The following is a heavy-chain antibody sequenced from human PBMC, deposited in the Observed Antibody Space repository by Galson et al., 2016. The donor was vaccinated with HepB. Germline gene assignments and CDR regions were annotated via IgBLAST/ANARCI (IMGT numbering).Heavy chain of an antibody. V-gene: IGHV3-30*18. CDR2: ISYDASKK. CDR1: GFTFGSYG. Sequence: SLRLSCAASGFTFGSYGMHWVRQAPGKGLEWVAVISYDASKKHYADSVKSRFTISRDKSKNTLYLQMNSLRAEDTAVYYCAKSPLMFFGELLGYFQHWGQGTLVTVSS. J-gene: IGHJ1*01. CDR3: AKSPLMFFGELLGYFQH. D-gene: IGHD3-10*01.